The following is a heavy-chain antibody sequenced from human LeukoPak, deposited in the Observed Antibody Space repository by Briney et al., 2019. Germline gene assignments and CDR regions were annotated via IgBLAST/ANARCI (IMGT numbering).Heavy chain of an antibody. V-gene: IGHV3-23*01. J-gene: IGHJ6*02. D-gene: IGHD3-10*01. CDR3: AKGSEPWFSPSMDV. CDR1: GFTFSSYA. Sequence: PGGSLRLSCAASGFTFSSYAMSWVRQAPGKGLEWISAISGSGGSTYYADSVKGRFTISRDNSKNTLYLQMNSLRAEDTAVYYCAKGSEPWFSPSMDVWGQGTTVTVSS. CDR2: ISGSGGST.